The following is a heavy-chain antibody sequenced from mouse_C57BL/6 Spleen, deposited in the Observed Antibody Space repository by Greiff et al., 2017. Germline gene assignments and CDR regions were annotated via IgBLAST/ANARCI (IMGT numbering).Heavy chain of an antibody. J-gene: IGHJ4*01. Sequence: EVKLVESGGGLVKPGGSLKLSCAASGFTFSDYGMHWVRRAPEKGLEWVAYISSGSSTIYYADTVKGRFTISRDNAKNTLFLQMTSLRSEDTAMYYCARLITTVVGAMDYWGQGTSVTVSS. CDR1: GFTFSDYG. CDR2: ISSGSSTI. V-gene: IGHV5-17*01. CDR3: ARLITTVVGAMDY. D-gene: IGHD1-1*01.